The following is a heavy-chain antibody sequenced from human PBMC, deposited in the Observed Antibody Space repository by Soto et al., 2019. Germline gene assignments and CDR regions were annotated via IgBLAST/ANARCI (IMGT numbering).Heavy chain of an antibody. J-gene: IGHJ6*02. CDR1: GYTFTSYD. D-gene: IGHD6-13*01. V-gene: IGHV1-8*01. CDR2: MNPNSGNT. Sequence: AASVKVSCKASGYTFTSYDINWVRQATGQGLEWMGWMNPNSGNTGYAQKFQGRVTMTRNTSISTAYMELSSLRSEDTAVYYCARGGYSSSWYSLYDYYGMDVWGQGTTVTSP. CDR3: ARGGYSSSWYSLYDYYGMDV.